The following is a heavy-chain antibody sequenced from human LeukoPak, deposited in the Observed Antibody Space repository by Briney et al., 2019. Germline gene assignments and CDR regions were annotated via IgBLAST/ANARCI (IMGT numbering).Heavy chain of an antibody. V-gene: IGHV4-39*01. J-gene: IGHJ4*02. CDR3: ARGYYYVYDY. CDR2: MYHSGST. CDR1: GGSISSSSYY. Sequence: SETLSLTCTVSGGSISSSSYYWGWIRQPPGKGLEWIGSMYHSGSTYYNPSLKSRVTISVDTSKNQFSLKLSSVTAADTAVYYCARGYYYVYDYWGQGTLVTVSS. D-gene: IGHD3-10*02.